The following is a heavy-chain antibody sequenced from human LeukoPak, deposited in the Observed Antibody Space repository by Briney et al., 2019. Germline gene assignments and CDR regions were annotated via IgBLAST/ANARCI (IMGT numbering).Heavy chain of an antibody. J-gene: IGHJ6*03. CDR2: IIPIFGTA. Sequence: ASVKVSCKASGGTFSSYAISWVRQAPGQGLEWMGGIIPIFGTANYAQKVQGRVTITAGESTSTAYMELSSLRSEDTAVYYCARAHSNLRYYYMDVWGKGTTVTVSS. CDR3: ARAHSNLRYYYMDV. D-gene: IGHD6-13*01. CDR1: GGTFSSYA. V-gene: IGHV1-69*13.